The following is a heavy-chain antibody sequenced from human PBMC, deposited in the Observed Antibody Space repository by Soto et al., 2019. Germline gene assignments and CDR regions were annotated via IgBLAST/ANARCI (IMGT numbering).Heavy chain of an antibody. D-gene: IGHD2-15*01. V-gene: IGHV3-66*01. CDR1: GFSFNSKS. CDR2: IQSGGST. Sequence: EVQLLESGGDLVQPGGSLRLSCAASGFSFNSKSMTWVRQAPGKGLEWVSLIQSGGSTYYAGSVKGRFTISRDFSDNTQFLQMNSMSVEDTAVYYCTRDDVHFNGDRCYGVHMDVWGKWTTVTVS. J-gene: IGHJ6*03. CDR3: TRDDVHFNGDRCYGVHMDV.